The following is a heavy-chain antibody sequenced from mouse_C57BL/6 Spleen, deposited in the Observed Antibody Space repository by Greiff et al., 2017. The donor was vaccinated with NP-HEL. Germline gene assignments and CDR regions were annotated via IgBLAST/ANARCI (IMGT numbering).Heavy chain of an antibody. J-gene: IGHJ1*03. V-gene: IGHV5-4*01. CDR2: ISDGGSYT. Sequence: EVMLVESGGGLVKPGGSLKLSCAASGFTFSSYAMSWVRQTPEKRLEWVATISDGGSYTYYPDNVKGRFTISRDNAKNNLYLQMSHLKSEDTAMYYCAREGYYGSSGYFDVWGTGTTVTVSS. D-gene: IGHD1-1*01. CDR3: AREGYYGSSGYFDV. CDR1: GFTFSSYA.